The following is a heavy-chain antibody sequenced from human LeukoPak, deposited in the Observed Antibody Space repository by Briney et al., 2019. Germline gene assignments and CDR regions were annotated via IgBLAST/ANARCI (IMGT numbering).Heavy chain of an antibody. CDR2: IYYSGST. J-gene: IGHJ4*02. Sequence: SETLSLTCAVYGGSFSGYYWSWIRQPPGKGLEWIGSIYYSGSTYYNPSLKSRVTISVDTSKNQFSLKLSSVTAADAAVYYCARHLTSSGYFYPDYWGQGTLVTVSS. D-gene: IGHD3-22*01. CDR1: GGSFSGYY. V-gene: IGHV4-34*01. CDR3: ARHLTSSGYFYPDY.